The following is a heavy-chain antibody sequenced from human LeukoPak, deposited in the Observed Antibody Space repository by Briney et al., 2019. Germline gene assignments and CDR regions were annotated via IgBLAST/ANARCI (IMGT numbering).Heavy chain of an antibody. J-gene: IGHJ4*02. V-gene: IGHV1-69*04. CDR1: GGTFSSYA. D-gene: IGHD4-17*01. Sequence: SVKVSCKASGGTFSSYAISWVRQAPGQGLEWMGRIIPILGIANYAQKFQGRVTITADKSTSTAYMELSSLRSEDTAVYYCARSYIPSTVTGVYYFDYWGQGTLVTVSS. CDR3: ARSYIPSTVTGVYYFDY. CDR2: IIPILGIA.